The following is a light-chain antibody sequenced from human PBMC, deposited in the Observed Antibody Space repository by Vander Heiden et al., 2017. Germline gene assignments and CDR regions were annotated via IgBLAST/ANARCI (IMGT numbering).Light chain of an antibody. CDR2: SNS. J-gene: IGLJ1*01. Sequence: QSVLTQPPSASGTPGQRVTISCSGSSSNIGSNSVNWYQRLPGTAPRLLIYSNSQRPSGVPDRFSGSRSGTSASLAISGLQSEDEADYYCAAWDDSLNGYYVFGTGTKVTVL. CDR3: AAWDDSLNGYYV. CDR1: SSNIGSNS. V-gene: IGLV1-44*01.